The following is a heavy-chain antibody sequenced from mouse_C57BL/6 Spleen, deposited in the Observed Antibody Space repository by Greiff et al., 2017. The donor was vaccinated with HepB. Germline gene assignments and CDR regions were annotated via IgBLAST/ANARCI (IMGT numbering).Heavy chain of an antibody. J-gene: IGHJ4*01. CDR2: INPGSGGT. Sequence: QVQLKESGAELVRPGTSVKVSCKASGYAFTNYLIEWVKQRPGQGLEWIGVINPGSGGTNYNEKFKGKATLTADKSSSTAYMQLSSLTSEDAAVYFCARRINAMDYWGQGTSVTVSS. CDR3: ARRINAMDY. CDR1: GYAFTNYL. D-gene: IGHD5-2*01. V-gene: IGHV1-54*01.